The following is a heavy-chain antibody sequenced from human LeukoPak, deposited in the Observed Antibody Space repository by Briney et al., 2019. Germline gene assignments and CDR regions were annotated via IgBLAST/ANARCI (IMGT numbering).Heavy chain of an antibody. V-gene: IGHV1-46*01. CDR2: INPSGGST. Sequence: ASVKVSCKASGGTFSSYAISWVRQAPGQGLEWMGIINPSGGSTSYAQKFQGRVTMTRDMSTSTVYMELSSLRSEDTAVYYCARGGVGDYYDSSGSQDFDYWGQGTLVTVSS. D-gene: IGHD3-22*01. CDR1: GGTFSSYA. J-gene: IGHJ4*02. CDR3: ARGGVGDYYDSSGSQDFDY.